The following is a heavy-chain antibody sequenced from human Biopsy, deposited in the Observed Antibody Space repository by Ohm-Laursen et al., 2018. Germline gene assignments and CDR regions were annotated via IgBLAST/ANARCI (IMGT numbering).Heavy chain of an antibody. J-gene: IGHJ4*02. CDR3: ARNTGWYRDLYYFDY. CDR2: INPRGSTT. V-gene: IGHV1-46*01. CDR1: GYSFISYY. D-gene: IGHD6-19*01. Sequence: ASVKVSCTASGYSFISYYMHWARQAPGQGLEWMGMINPRGSTTSYPQIFQGRVTMTRDTSKSTVYMELSSLRSADTAVYFCARNTGWYRDLYYFDYWGQGTLVTVSS.